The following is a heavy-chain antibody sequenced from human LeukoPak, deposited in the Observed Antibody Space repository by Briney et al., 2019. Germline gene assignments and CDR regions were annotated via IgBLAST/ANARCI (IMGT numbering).Heavy chain of an antibody. CDR1: GFTFSSYA. CDR3: ARGQGGYESVAFDI. Sequence: GGSLRLSCAASGFTFSSYAMSWVRQAPGKGLEWVSAISGSGGSTYYADSVKGRFTISRDNAKNSLYLQMNSLRAEDTAVYCCARGQGGYESVAFDIWGQGTMVTVSS. CDR2: ISGSGGST. V-gene: IGHV3-23*01. J-gene: IGHJ3*02. D-gene: IGHD5-12*01.